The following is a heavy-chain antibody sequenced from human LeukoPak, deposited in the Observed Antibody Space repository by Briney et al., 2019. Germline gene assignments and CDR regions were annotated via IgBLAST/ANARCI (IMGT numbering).Heavy chain of an antibody. D-gene: IGHD4-17*01. CDR2: IWYDGSKK. J-gene: IGHJ3*02. CDR1: GFSFNNYG. V-gene: IGHV3-33*01. Sequence: GRSLRLSCAASGFSFNNYGMHWVRQAPGKGLEWVAVIWYDGSKKYYADSVKGRFTISRDNSKNTLYLQMNSLRAEDTAVYYCARKGDYGDRRDAFDIWGQGTLVTVSS. CDR3: ARKGDYGDRRDAFDI.